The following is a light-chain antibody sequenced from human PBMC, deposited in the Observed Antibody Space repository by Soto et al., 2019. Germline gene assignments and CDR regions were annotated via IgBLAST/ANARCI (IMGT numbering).Light chain of an antibody. CDR1: QSVGSN. CDR3: QQCTHWPPDRT. CDR2: GAS. J-gene: IGKJ1*01. Sequence: EIVMTQSPATLSVSPGERATLSCRASQSVGSNLAWYQQNPGQAPRLLIYGASTRATGIPARLSGSGSGTECTLTSSGLQSEDFAISSCQQCTHWPPDRTFDQGTKVEIK. V-gene: IGKV3-15*01.